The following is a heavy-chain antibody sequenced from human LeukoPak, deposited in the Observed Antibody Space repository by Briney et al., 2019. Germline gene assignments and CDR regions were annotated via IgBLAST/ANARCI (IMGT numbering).Heavy chain of an antibody. V-gene: IGHV3-48*03. D-gene: IGHD5-12*01. Sequence: AGGSLRLSCAASGFTFSSYEMNWVRQAPGKGLEFISYISSSGSIIYYADSVKGRFTISRDNAKNLLYLQMNSLRAEDTAVYYCARDRSGYSGYDLFDYWGQGSLVTVSS. J-gene: IGHJ4*02. CDR3: ARDRSGYSGYDLFDY. CDR2: ISSSGSII. CDR1: GFTFSSYE.